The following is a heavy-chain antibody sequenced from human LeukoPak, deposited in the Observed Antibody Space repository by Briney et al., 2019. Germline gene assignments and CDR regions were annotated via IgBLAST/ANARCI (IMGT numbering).Heavy chain of an antibody. CDR2: ISSSSSYI. V-gene: IGHV3-21*04. Sequence: GGSLRLSCAASGFTFSSYSMNWVRQAPGKGLEWVSSISSSSSYIYYADSVKGRFTMSRDNAKNSLYLQMNSLRAEDTAVYYCAQNGPSDSSGHKLVYFDYWGQGTLVTVSS. CDR3: AQNGPSDSSGHKLVYFDY. D-gene: IGHD6-19*01. CDR1: GFTFSSYS. J-gene: IGHJ4*01.